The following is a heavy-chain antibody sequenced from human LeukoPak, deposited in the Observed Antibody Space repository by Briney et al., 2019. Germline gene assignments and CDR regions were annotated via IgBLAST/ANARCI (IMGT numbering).Heavy chain of an antibody. Sequence: GGSLRLSCAASGFTFSNYGMSWVRQAPGKGLEWVGRIKHKRDGETTDYAAPVKGRFTISRDDSKNMLYLEMNSLKIEDTAVYYCTTVTMVRDYDYWGQGTLVTVSS. CDR3: TTVTMVRDYDY. CDR2: IKHKRDGETT. CDR1: GFTFSNYG. J-gene: IGHJ4*02. V-gene: IGHV3-15*01. D-gene: IGHD3-10*01.